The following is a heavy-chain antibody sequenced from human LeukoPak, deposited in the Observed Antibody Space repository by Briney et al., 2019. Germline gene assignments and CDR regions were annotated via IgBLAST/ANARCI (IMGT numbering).Heavy chain of an antibody. J-gene: IGHJ5*02. V-gene: IGHV3-23*01. CDR2: IRGSGGST. CDR3: EKGGPMVRGENWFDP. Sequence: GGSLSLSCAASGFTFSSYAMSWVRQAPGKGLEWVSAIRGSGGSTYYADSVKGRFTISRDNSKNTLYLQMNSLRAEDKAVYYCEKGGPMVRGENWFDPWGQGTLVTVSS. CDR1: GFTFSSYA. D-gene: IGHD3-10*01.